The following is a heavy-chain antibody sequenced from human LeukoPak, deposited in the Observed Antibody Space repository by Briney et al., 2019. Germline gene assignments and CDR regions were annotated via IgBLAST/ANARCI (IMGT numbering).Heavy chain of an antibody. J-gene: IGHJ4*02. V-gene: IGHV3-21*01. Sequence: GGSLRLSCAASGVTFSNDGMDWVRQAPGQGLEWVSSISASSTYIWYADSVKGRFTISRDSAKSSLYLQMDSLRAEDTAVYYCARERACGASSCVAYYFDSWGQGTLVTVSS. CDR1: GVTFSNDG. CDR3: ARERACGASSCVAYYFDS. D-gene: IGHD2-2*01. CDR2: ISASSTYI.